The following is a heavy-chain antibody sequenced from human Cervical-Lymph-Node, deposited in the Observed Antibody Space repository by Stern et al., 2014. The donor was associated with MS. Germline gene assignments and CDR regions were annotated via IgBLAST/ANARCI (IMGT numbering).Heavy chain of an antibody. D-gene: IGHD2-2*01. V-gene: IGHV7-4-1*02. CDR1: GYTFTRNA. CDR2: INTNTGNA. CDR3: ARVKPAAILDY. J-gene: IGHJ4*02. Sequence: QVQLVQSGSEVKKPGASVKVSCKASGYTFTRNAMNWVRQAPGQRLEWMGWINTNTGNATYAQGFPGRFAFSLDTSVRPGFLQISSLKADDTAIYYCARVKPAAILDYWGQGTLVAVSS.